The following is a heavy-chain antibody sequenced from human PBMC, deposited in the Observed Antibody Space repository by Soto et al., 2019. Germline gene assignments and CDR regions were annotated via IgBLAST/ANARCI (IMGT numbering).Heavy chain of an antibody. CDR1: GFTFSSYG. CDR2: ISYDGSNK. D-gene: IGHD3-3*01. J-gene: IGHJ6*03. CDR3: SKRSDPSYYYFFSGYYKSDYYYYYMDV. Sequence: GGSLRLSCAASGFTFSSYGMHWVRQAPGKGLEWVAVISYDGSNKYYADSVKGRFTISRDNSKNTLYLQMNSLRAEDTAVYYCSKRSDPSYYYFFSGYYKSDYYYYYMDVWGKGTTVTVSS. V-gene: IGHV3-30*18.